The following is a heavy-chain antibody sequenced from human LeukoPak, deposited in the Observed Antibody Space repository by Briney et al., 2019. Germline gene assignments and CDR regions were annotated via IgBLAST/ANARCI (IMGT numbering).Heavy chain of an antibody. Sequence: AASVKVSCTASGYTFTSYGISWVRQAPGQGLEWMGWISAYNGNTNYAQKLQGRVTMTTDTSTSTAYMELRSLRSDDTAVYYCARGPYYDYVWGSQQRTFYFDYWGQGTLVTVSS. V-gene: IGHV1-18*01. CDR3: ARGPYYDYVWGSQQRTFYFDY. CDR2: ISAYNGNT. D-gene: IGHD3-16*01. J-gene: IGHJ4*02. CDR1: GYTFTSYG.